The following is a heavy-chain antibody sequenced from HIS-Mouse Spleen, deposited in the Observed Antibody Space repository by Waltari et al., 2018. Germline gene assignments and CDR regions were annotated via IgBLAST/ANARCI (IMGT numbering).Heavy chain of an antibody. CDR1: GGSIRSSSYY. V-gene: IGHV4-39*07. D-gene: IGHD6-13*01. CDR3: AREIPYSSSWYDWYFDL. Sequence: QLQLQESGPGLVKPSETLSLTCPVPGGSIRSSSYYWGRLRQPPGKGLEWIGSIYYSGSTYYNPSLKSRVTISVDTSKNQFSLKLSSVTAADTAVYYCAREIPYSSSWYDWYFDLWGRGTLVTVSS. J-gene: IGHJ2*01. CDR2: IYYSGST.